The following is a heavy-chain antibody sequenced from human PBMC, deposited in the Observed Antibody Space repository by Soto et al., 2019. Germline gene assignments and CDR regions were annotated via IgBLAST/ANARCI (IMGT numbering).Heavy chain of an antibody. D-gene: IGHD3-16*01. Sequence: SSETLCLTCTVAGDSISSSSYYWGWIRQPPGKGLEWIGSIYYSGSTYYNPSLKSRVTISVDTSKNQFSLKLSSVTAADTAVYYCAGLGDAAGSDYWGQGTLVTVSS. J-gene: IGHJ4*02. V-gene: IGHV4-39*01. CDR3: AGLGDAAGSDY. CDR1: GDSISSSSYY. CDR2: IYYSGST.